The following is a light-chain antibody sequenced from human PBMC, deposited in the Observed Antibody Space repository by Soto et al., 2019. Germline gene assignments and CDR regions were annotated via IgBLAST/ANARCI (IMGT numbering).Light chain of an antibody. CDR1: SSDVGGYNY. J-gene: IGLJ1*01. Sequence: ALTQPPSASGSPGQSVAISCTGTSSDVGGYNYVSWYQQHPGKAPKLMIYEVNKRPSGVPDRFSGSKSGNTASLTVSGLQAEDEADYHCSSYAGSSNVFGTGTKVTVL. V-gene: IGLV2-8*01. CDR3: SSYAGSSNV. CDR2: EVN.